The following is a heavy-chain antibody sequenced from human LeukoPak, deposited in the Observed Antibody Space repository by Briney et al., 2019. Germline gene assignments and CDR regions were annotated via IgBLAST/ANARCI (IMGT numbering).Heavy chain of an antibody. CDR3: ARRITMVRGVIITRRAKNWFDP. V-gene: IGHV1-8*01. CDR2: MNPNSGNT. CDR1: GYTFTSYD. J-gene: IGHJ5*02. D-gene: IGHD3-10*01. Sequence: ASVKVSCKASGYTFTSYDINWVRQANGQGHERMGWMNPNSGNTGYAQKFQGRVTMTRNTSISTAYMELSSLRSEDTAVYYCARRITMVRGVIITRRAKNWFDPWGQGTLVTVSS.